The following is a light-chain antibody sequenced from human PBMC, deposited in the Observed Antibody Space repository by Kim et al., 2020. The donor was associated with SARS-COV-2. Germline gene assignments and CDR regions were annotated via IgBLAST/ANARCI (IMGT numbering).Light chain of an antibody. J-gene: IGKJ5*01. CDR1: RDISNF. Sequence: DFQMTQSPSSLSASVGDRVTISCQASRDISNFLIWYHQKPGKAPKLLIYDASNLETGVPSRFSGSGFGTNFTLIVSSLQPEDVATYYCQQYDNLPITFGQGTRLEIK. CDR3: QQYDNLPIT. CDR2: DAS. V-gene: IGKV1-33*01.